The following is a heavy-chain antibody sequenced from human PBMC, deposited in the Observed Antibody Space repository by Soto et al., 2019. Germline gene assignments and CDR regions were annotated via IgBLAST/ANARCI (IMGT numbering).Heavy chain of an antibody. V-gene: IGHV3-30-3*01. CDR2: ISYDGSNK. J-gene: IGHJ6*02. CDR1: GFNFSSYA. Sequence: QVQLVESGGGVVQPGRSLRLSCAASGFNFSSYAMHWVRQAPGKGLEWVAVISYDGSNKYYADSVKGRFTISRDNSKNTLYLQMNSLRAEDTAVYYCARAIYGGNRHYYYGMDVWGQGTTVTVSS. D-gene: IGHD4-17*01. CDR3: ARAIYGGNRHYYYGMDV.